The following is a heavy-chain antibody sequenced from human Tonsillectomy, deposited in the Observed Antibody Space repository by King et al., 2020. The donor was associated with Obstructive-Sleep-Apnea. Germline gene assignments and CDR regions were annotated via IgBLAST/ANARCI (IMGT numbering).Heavy chain of an antibody. CDR3: ARTSYYDTRGYFAYYFDY. CDR2: IYWDGDR. D-gene: IGHD3-22*01. Sequence: TLKESGPTLVKPTQSLTLTCAFSGFSLTTRGVGVGWIRQPPGKALEWLALIYWDGDRRYSPSLESRLTITKDTSENQVVLIVTNMDPVDTGTYYCARTSYYDTRGYFAYYFDYWGQGTLVTVSS. CDR1: GFSLTTRGVG. J-gene: IGHJ4*02. V-gene: IGHV2-5*02.